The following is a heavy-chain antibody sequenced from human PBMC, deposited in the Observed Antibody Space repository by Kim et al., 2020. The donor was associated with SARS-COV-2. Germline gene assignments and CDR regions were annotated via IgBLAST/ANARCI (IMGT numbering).Heavy chain of an antibody. D-gene: IGHD6-13*01. J-gene: IGHJ6*02. CDR3: AKDRILSSSWYNYYYYGMDV. V-gene: IGHV3-43*01. Sequence: RFTISRDNSKNSLYLQMNSLRTEDTALYYCAKDRILSSSWYNYYYYGMDVWGQGTTVTVSS.